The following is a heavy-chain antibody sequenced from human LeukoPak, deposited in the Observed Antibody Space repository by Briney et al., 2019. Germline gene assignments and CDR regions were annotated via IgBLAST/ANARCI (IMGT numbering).Heavy chain of an antibody. CDR2: IYYSGST. J-gene: IGHJ6*04. Sequence: PSETLSLTCTVSGGSISSYYWSWIRQPPGKGLEWIGYIYYSGSTNYNPSLKSRVTISVDTSKNQFSLKLSSVTAADTAVYYCARVIPFQTLQLWTYYYGMDVWGKGTTVTVSS. CDR3: ARVIPFQTLQLWTYYYGMDV. V-gene: IGHV4-59*01. D-gene: IGHD5-18*01. CDR1: GGSISSYY.